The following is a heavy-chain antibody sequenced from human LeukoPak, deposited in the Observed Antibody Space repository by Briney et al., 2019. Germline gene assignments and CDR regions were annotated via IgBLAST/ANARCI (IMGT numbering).Heavy chain of an antibody. CDR1: GFIFSKYW. CDR3: AKDLLAARPSVQYFDY. CDR2: IRYDGSNK. Sequence: PGGSLRLSCEASGFIFSKYWMAWVRQAPGKGLEWVAFIRYDGSNKYYADSVKGRFTISRDNSKNTLYLQMNSLRAEDTAVYYCAKDLLAARPSVQYFDYWGQGTLVTVSS. J-gene: IGHJ4*02. D-gene: IGHD6-6*01. V-gene: IGHV3-30*02.